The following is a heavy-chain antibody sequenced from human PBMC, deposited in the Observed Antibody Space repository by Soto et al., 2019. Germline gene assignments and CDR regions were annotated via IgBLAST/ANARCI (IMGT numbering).Heavy chain of an antibody. CDR1: GYTFTSYG. V-gene: IGHV1-18*01. CDR3: TRSGYSSPPDY. Sequence: QVQLVQSGAEVKKPGASVKVSCKASGYTFTSYGISWVRQAPGQGLEWMGWISAYNGNTNYAQNLQGRVTMTTDTSTSTVYMELRSMRSDDTAVYYCTRSGYSSPPDYWGQGTLVTVSS. D-gene: IGHD3-22*01. CDR2: ISAYNGNT. J-gene: IGHJ4*02.